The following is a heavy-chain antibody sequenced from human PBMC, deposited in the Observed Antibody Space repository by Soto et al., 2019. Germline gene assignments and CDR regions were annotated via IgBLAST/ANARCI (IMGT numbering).Heavy chain of an antibody. J-gene: IGHJ4*02. CDR2: ISYDGSNQ. CDR3: ARRTGTAPRVDF. V-gene: IGHV3-30-3*01. Sequence: QVHLVESGGGVVQPGRPLRLSCSAAGFTFSDFEMYWIRQAPGKGLDWVSFISYDGSNQYYAGSVKGRFTISRDNSKNTLFLIMSSLRPEDAAVYFGARRTGTAPRVDFWGQGTLVTVSS. CDR1: GFTFSDFE. D-gene: IGHD1-7*01.